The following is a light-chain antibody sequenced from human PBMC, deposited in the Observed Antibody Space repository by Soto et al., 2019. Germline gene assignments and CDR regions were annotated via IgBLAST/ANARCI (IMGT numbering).Light chain of an antibody. V-gene: IGKV3D-20*02. CDR2: GAS. CDR3: QQRTKWRT. J-gene: IGKJ1*01. Sequence: VLTQAPGTISQSPVAIATHSGRASQSVSSSYLAWYQQKPGQAPRLLIYGASSRATGIPDRFSGSGSGTDFTLTISSLEPEDFAVYYCQQRTKWRTFGKGNTVDIK. CDR1: QSVSSSY.